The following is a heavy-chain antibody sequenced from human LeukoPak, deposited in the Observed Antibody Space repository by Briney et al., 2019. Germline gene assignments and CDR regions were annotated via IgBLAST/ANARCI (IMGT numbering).Heavy chain of an antibody. Sequence: PSETLSLTCTVSGDSISSGLYYWNWIRQPAGKGLEWIGRIYTSGRTNYNPSLKSRVTISVDMSKNHFPLRLSSVTAADTAVYYCARDPSYYYYYYMDVWGKGTTVTVSS. CDR2: IYTSGRT. J-gene: IGHJ6*03. CDR1: GDSISSGLYY. CDR3: ARDPSYYYYYYMDV. V-gene: IGHV4-61*02.